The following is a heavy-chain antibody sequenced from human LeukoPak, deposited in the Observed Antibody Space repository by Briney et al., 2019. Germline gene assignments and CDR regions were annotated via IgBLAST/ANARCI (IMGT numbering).Heavy chain of an antibody. Sequence: GGSLRLSCAASGFTFSSYNMNWVRQAPGKGLEWVSYISSSGSYIYYADSVKGRFTIARDNAKNSLYLQMNSLRPEDAAVYFCACAPGIGVWYFDHWGRGTLVTVSS. J-gene: IGHJ2*01. V-gene: IGHV3-21*05. D-gene: IGHD2-15*01. CDR3: ACAPGIGVWYFDH. CDR1: GFTFSSYN. CDR2: ISSSGSYI.